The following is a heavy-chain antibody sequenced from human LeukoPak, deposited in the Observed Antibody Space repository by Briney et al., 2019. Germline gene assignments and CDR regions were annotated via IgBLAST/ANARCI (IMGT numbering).Heavy chain of an antibody. Sequence: SETLSLTCAVYGDSFSGYYWSWIRQPPGKGPEWIGEINHRGSANYNPSLKSRVSISVDTSKKQFSLKLNFVTAADTAVYYCLSHDYGDYSPDAFGVWGRGTMVTVSS. CDR3: LSHDYGDYSPDAFGV. D-gene: IGHD4-17*01. J-gene: IGHJ3*01. V-gene: IGHV4-34*01. CDR2: INHRGSA. CDR1: GDSFSGYY.